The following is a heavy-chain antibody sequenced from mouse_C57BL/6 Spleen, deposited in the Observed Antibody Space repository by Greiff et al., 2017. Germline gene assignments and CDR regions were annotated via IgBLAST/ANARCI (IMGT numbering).Heavy chain of an antibody. Sequence: EVHLVESGGDLVKPGGSLKLSCAASGFTFSSYGMSWVRQTPDKRLEWVATISSGGSYTYYPDSVKGRFTNSRDNAKNTLYLQMSSLKSEDTAMYYCASIYDGSLFDYWGQGTTLTVSS. CDR1: GFTFSSYG. J-gene: IGHJ2*01. CDR3: ASIYDGSLFDY. CDR2: ISSGGSYT. D-gene: IGHD2-3*01. V-gene: IGHV5-6*01.